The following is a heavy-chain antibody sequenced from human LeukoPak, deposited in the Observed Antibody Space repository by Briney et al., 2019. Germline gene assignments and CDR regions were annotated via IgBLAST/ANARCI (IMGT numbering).Heavy chain of an antibody. CDR1: GFTFSSYA. CDR2: IYHSGST. J-gene: IGHJ3*02. D-gene: IGHD2-21*02. CDR3: ARTLLCGGDCYSAFDI. V-gene: IGHV4-30-2*01. Sequence: LRLSCAASGFTFSSYAMSWIRQPPGKGLEWIGYIYHSGSTYYNPSLKSRVTISVDRSKNQFSLKLSSVTAADTAVYYCARTLLCGGDCYSAFDIWGQGTMVTVSS.